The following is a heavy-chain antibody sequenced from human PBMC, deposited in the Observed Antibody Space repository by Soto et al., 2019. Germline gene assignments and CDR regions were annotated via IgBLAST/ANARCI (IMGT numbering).Heavy chain of an antibody. J-gene: IGHJ5*02. D-gene: IGHD3-22*01. V-gene: IGHV4-34*01. Sequence: SETLSLTCAVYGGSFSGYYWSWIRQPPGEGLEWIGEINHSGSTNYNPSLKSRVTISVDTSKNQFSLKLSSVTAADTAVYYCARAWTGRSLYTMIVVVPRRGDWFDPWGQGTLVTVSS. CDR2: INHSGST. CDR1: GGSFSGYY. CDR3: ARAWTGRSLYTMIVVVPRRGDWFDP.